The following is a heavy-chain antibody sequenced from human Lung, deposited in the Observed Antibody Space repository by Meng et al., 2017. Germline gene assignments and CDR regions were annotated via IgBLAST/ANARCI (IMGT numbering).Heavy chain of an antibody. J-gene: IGHJ4*02. CDR2: INHSGST. Sequence: GQLRQLGAGLFKPSGTLSLTCVVSGGSFSDYYWSWIRQPPGKGLEWIGEINHSGSTNYNPSLESRATISVDTSQNNLSLKLSSVTAADSAVYYCARGPTTMAHDFDYWGQGTLVTVSS. CDR3: ARGPTTMAHDFDY. V-gene: IGHV4-34*01. CDR1: GGSFSDYY. D-gene: IGHD4-11*01.